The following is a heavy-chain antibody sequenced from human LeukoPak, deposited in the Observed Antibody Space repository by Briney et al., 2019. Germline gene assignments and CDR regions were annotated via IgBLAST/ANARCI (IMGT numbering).Heavy chain of an antibody. V-gene: IGHV4-39*01. CDR3: ARSCDYYDSSGYYCFFDY. J-gene: IGHJ4*02. D-gene: IGHD3-22*01. CDR2: IYYSGST. Sequence: SETLSLTCTVSGGSISSSSYYWGWIRQPPGEGLEWIGSIYYSGSTYYNPSLKSRVTISVDTSKNQFSLKLSSVTAADTAVYYCARSCDYYDSSGYYCFFDYWGQGTLVTVSS. CDR1: GGSISSSSYY.